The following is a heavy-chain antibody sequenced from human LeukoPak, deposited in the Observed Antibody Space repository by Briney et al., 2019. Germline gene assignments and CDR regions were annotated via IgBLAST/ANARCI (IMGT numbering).Heavy chain of an antibody. V-gene: IGHV3-30*18. CDR3: AKDLGGSDY. J-gene: IGHJ4*02. D-gene: IGHD2-15*01. CDR1: GFTISNYG. Sequence: GGSLRLSCAASGFTISNYGMHWVRQAPGMGLEWVAVLSYDGSNRYYADSVKGRFTISRDNSKNTLYLQMNSLRAEDTAVYYCAKDLGGSDYWGQGTLVTVSS. CDR2: LSYDGSNR.